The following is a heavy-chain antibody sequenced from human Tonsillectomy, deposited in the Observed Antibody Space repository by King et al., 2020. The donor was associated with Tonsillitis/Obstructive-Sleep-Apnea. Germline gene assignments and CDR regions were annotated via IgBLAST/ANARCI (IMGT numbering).Heavy chain of an antibody. Sequence: EVQLVESGGGLVQPGGSLRLSCAASGFTFSSYAMSWVRQAPGKGLEWVSAISGSGGSTYCADSVKGRFTISRDNSKNTLYLQMNSLRAEDTAVYYCAKDWGDIAARPRHFDYWGQGTLVTVSS. V-gene: IGHV3-23*04. CDR3: AKDWGDIAARPRHFDY. CDR2: ISGSGGST. J-gene: IGHJ4*02. CDR1: GFTFSSYA. D-gene: IGHD6-6*01.